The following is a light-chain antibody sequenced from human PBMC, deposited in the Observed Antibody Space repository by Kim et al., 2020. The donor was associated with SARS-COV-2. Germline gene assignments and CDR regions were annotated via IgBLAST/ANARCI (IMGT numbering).Light chain of an antibody. Sequence: EIVMTQSPATLSVSPGERATLSCRASQSVARNLAWYQQKPGQAPRLLIYVASTRATGIPARFSTSGSGTEFTLTISNLQSEDLGIYYCQQYNNWPPVYSFGQGTKLEI. J-gene: IGKJ2*01. CDR2: VAS. CDR3: QQYNNWPPVYS. CDR1: QSVARN. V-gene: IGKV3-15*01.